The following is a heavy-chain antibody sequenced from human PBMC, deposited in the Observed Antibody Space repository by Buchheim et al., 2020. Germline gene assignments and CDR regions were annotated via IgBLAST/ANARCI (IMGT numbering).Heavy chain of an antibody. CDR2: INHSGST. CDR1: GGSFSGYY. J-gene: IGHJ6*02. CDR3: ASLGRGYYGMDV. Sequence: QVQLQQWGAGLLKPSETLSLTCAVYGGSFSGYYWSWIRQPPGKGLEWIGEINHSGSTHYNPSLKSRVTISVDTSKHQFSLKLRSVTAADTAVYYCASLGRGYYGMDVWGQGTT. V-gene: IGHV4-34*01.